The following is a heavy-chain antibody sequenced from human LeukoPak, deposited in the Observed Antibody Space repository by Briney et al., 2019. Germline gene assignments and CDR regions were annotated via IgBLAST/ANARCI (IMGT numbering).Heavy chain of an antibody. V-gene: IGHV4-59*12. CDR2: IYSSGST. J-gene: IGHJ4*02. CDR1: GASINSYY. CDR3: ATIAAAGTSD. D-gene: IGHD6-13*01. Sequence: SETLSLTCTVSGASINSYYWSWIRQPPGKGLEWIGYIYSSGSTNYNPSLKSRVTISVDTSKNQFSLKLSSVTAADTAVYYCATIAAAGTSDWGQGTLVTVSS.